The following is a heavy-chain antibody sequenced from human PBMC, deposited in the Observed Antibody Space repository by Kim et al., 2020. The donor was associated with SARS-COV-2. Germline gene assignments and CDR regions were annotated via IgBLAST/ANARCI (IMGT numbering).Heavy chain of an antibody. D-gene: IGHD2-21*01. CDR3: ARIGDLGTYDY. Sequence: GGSLRLSCAASGFTFSIYSMHWVRQAPGKGLEYVSAISGNGGRIYYADSVKDRFTISRDNSKNSVYLQMGSLRPEDMAVYYCARIGDLGTYDYWGQGALVPVSS. CDR1: GFTFSIYS. V-gene: IGHV3-64*02. CDR2: ISGNGGRI. J-gene: IGHJ4*02.